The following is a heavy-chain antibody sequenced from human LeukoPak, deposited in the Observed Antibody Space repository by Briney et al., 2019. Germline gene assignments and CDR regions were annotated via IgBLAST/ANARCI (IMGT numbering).Heavy chain of an antibody. CDR1: GYTFTSYA. J-gene: IGHJ4*02. CDR3: ARDYYDTSGYFYGSNY. D-gene: IGHD3-22*01. CDR2: ISVYSGNT. Sequence: GASVKVSCKASGYTFTSYAITWVRQAPGQGLEWMGWISVYSGNTHYALKVQGRVTMTTDTSTTTAYMELRSLRSDDTAVYYCARDYYDTSGYFYGSNYWGQGTLVTVSS. V-gene: IGHV1-18*01.